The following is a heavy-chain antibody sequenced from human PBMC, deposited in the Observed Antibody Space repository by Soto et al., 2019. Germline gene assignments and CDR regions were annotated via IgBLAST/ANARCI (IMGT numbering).Heavy chain of an antibody. J-gene: IGHJ4*02. CDR2: ISGSGGST. CDR1: GFTFSSYA. CDR3: ARRSSGWYFDY. Sequence: EVQLLESGGGLVQPGGSLRLSCAASGFTFSSYAMSWVRQAPGKGLEWVSAISGSGGSTYYADSVKGRFTISRDNSTNSLDLQMNSLRAEDTAVYYCARRSSGWYFDYWGQGTLVTVSS. V-gene: IGHV3-23*01. D-gene: IGHD6-19*01.